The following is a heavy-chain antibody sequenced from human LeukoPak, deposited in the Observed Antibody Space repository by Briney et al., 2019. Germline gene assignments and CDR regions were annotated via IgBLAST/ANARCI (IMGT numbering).Heavy chain of an antibody. CDR2: MDPKSGNT. V-gene: IGHV1-8*01. Sequence: ASVKVSCKASGYTFTSDDINWVRRATGQGLEWMGWMDPKSGNTGYAQKFQVRVTMTRNIAISTAYLEISSLRPEDTAVYYCARYGADTVGSGDAFDMWGQGTMVIVSS. CDR3: ARYGADTVGSGDAFDM. D-gene: IGHD3-10*01. J-gene: IGHJ3*02. CDR1: GYTFTSDD.